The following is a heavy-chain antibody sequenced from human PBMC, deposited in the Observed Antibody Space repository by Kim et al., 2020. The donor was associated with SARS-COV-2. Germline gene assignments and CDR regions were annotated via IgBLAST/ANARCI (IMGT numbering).Heavy chain of an antibody. D-gene: IGHD2-21*01. Sequence: STNYAEAVKGRFTISRDKSKNTLYLQMNSRRAEDTAVYYCANAFFVVPPDYWGQGTLVTVSS. CDR2: ST. CDR3: ANAFFVVPPDY. J-gene: IGHJ4*02. V-gene: IGHV3-23*01.